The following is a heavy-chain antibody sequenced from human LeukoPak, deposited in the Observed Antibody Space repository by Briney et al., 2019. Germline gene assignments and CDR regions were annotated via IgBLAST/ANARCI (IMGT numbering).Heavy chain of an antibody. CDR1: GFTVSSNY. Sequence: PGGSLRLSCAASGFTVSSNYMSWVRQAPGKGLEWVSVIYSGGSTYYADSVKGRFTISRDNSKNTLDLQMNSLRAEDTAVYYCARAEGSDYYGSGSIRWDYYYMDVWGKGTTVTISS. D-gene: IGHD3-10*01. V-gene: IGHV3-53*01. CDR2: IYSGGST. CDR3: ARAEGSDYYGSGSIRWDYYYMDV. J-gene: IGHJ6*03.